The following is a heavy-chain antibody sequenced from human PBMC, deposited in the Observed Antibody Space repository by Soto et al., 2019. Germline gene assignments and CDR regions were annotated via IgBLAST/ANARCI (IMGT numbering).Heavy chain of an antibody. V-gene: IGHV4-34*01. Sequence: SETLSLTCAVSGGSFRGYFWSWIRQSPAKGLEWIGEINDSGNTYYNPSFKSRLTISVDTSTSQISLRLTSVTAADSAVYYYQGGDFWGQGTRVTVSS. CDR1: GGSFRGYF. CDR2: INDSGNT. J-gene: IGHJ4*02. D-gene: IGHD3-16*01. CDR3: QGGDF.